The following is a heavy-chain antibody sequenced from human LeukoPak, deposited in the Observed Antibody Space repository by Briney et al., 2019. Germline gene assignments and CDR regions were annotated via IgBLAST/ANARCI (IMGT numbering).Heavy chain of an antibody. V-gene: IGHV3-23*01. Sequence: GGSLRLSCAASGFTFSSYAMSWVRQAPAKGLGRVSAISGCGGSTSYADSVKGRFTISRDNSKNTLYLQMNSLRAEDTAVYYCAKLDTYKTFDYWGQGTLVTVSS. CDR1: GFTFSSYA. J-gene: IGHJ4*02. D-gene: IGHD5-18*01. CDR3: AKLDTYKTFDY. CDR2: ISGCGGST.